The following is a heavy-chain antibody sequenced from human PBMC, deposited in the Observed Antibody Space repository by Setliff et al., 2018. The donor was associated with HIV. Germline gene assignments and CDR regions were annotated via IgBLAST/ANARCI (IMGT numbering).Heavy chain of an antibody. D-gene: IGHD3-22*01. Sequence: SETLSLTCAVSGGSISSTNWWSWVRQPPGKGLEWIGEIYHSGSTNYNPSLKSRVTISVDKSKNQFSLKLSSVTAADTAVYYCARHGHFYDSSSSDAFDIWGHGTMVTVSS. CDR1: GGSISSTNW. CDR2: IYHSGST. V-gene: IGHV4-4*02. CDR3: ARHGHFYDSSSSDAFDI. J-gene: IGHJ3*02.